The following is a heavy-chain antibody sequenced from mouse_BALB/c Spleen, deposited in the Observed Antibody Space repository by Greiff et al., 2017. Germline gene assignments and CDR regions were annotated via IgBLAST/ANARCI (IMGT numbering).Heavy chain of an antibody. D-gene: IGHD2-2*01. CDR3: ARDYYGYGGAWFAY. J-gene: IGHJ3*01. CDR1: GFTFSSFG. Sequence: EVQLVESGGGLVQPGGSRKLSCAASGFTFSSFGMHWVRQAPEKGLEWVAYISSGSSTIYYADTVKGRFTISRDNPKNTLFLQMTSLRSEDTAMYYCARDYYGYGGAWFAYWGQGTLVTVSA. V-gene: IGHV5-17*02. CDR2: ISSGSSTI.